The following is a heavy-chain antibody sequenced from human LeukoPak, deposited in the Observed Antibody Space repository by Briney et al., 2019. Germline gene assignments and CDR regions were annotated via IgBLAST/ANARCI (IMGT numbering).Heavy chain of an antibody. Sequence: PSETLSLTCAVYDGSFSGYYWSWIRQPPGKGLEWIGEINHSGSTNYNPSLKSRVTISVDTSKNQFSLKLSSVTAADTAVYYCARGPYYYGSGSPLDYWGQGTLVTVSS. D-gene: IGHD3-10*01. V-gene: IGHV4-34*01. J-gene: IGHJ4*02. CDR1: DGSFSGYY. CDR2: INHSGST. CDR3: ARGPYYYGSGSPLDY.